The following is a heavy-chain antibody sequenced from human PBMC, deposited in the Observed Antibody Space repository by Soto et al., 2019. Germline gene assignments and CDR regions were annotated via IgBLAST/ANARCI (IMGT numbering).Heavy chain of an antibody. CDR2: MNPSTGNS. V-gene: IGHV1-8*01. Sequence: AAVKVSCKACGYTFTSYDIYWVRQATGQGLEWMGWMNPSTGNSGYAQKFQGRVTMTSDTSISTAHMELSSLRSEDTAVYYCARRAETNGWNGFGADKYYFDFWGQGTLVTVSS. CDR1: GYTFTSYD. CDR3: ARRAETNGWNGFGADKYYFDF. D-gene: IGHD1-1*01. J-gene: IGHJ4*02.